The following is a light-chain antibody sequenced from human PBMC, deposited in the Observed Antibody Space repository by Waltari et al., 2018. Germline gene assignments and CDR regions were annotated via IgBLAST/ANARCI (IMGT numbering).Light chain of an antibody. CDR2: GAS. Sequence: EIVLTQSPGSLSSSPGERVTLSCRASQSVSRAFAWYQQKPGQAPRLRIFGASNRATGIPDRFSGSGSETDFSLTISRLEPEDFAVYYCQHYVRLPATFGRGTKVEIK. J-gene: IGKJ1*01. CDR1: QSVSRA. V-gene: IGKV3-20*01. CDR3: QHYVRLPAT.